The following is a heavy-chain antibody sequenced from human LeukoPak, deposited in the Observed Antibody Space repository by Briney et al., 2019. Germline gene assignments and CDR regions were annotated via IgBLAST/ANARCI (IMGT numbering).Heavy chain of an antibody. CDR1: GFTFSSYA. D-gene: IGHD2-2*01. CDR2: ISYDGSNK. CDR3: ARAPGIVVVPADYYYYMVV. J-gene: IGHJ6*03. V-gene: IGHV3-30-3*01. Sequence: GGSLRLSCAASGFTFSSYAMHWVRQAPGKGLEWVAVISYDGSNKYYADSVKGRFTISRDNSKNTLYLQMNSLRAEDTAVYYCARAPGIVVVPADYYYYMVVWGKGATVTVSS.